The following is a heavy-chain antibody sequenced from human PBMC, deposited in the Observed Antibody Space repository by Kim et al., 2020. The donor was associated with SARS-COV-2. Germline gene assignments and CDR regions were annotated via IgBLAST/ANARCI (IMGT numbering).Heavy chain of an antibody. J-gene: IGHJ3*02. V-gene: IGHV1-24*01. D-gene: IGHD3-22*01. CDR3: ATGPGYDSRLHAFDI. Sequence: QKFQGRGTMTEDTSTDTAYMELSSLRSEDTAVYYCATGPGYDSRLHAFDIWGQGTMVTVSS.